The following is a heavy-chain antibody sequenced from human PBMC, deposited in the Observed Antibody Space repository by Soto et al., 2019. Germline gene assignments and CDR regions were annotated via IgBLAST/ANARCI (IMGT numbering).Heavy chain of an antibody. J-gene: IGHJ6*02. D-gene: IGHD3-16*01. CDR3: ARICCKGGYYYGMYA. V-gene: IGHV2-70*01. CDR1: GFSLSTSGLC. CDR2: IDWDDDK. Sequence: SGPTLVNPTQTLTLTCTFSGFSLSTSGLCVSWIRQPPGKALEWLALIDWDDDKYYSTSLKTRLTISKDTSKNQVVLTMTNMDPVDTAAYYCARICCKGGYYYGMYARCQRSTFTVSS.